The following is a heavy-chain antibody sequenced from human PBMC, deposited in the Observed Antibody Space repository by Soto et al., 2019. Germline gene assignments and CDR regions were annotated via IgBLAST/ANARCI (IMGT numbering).Heavy chain of an antibody. V-gene: IGHV3-33*01. D-gene: IGHD3-10*01. CDR2: IWFDGTKK. Sequence: QVHLVESGGGVVQPGRSLKLSCAASGFTFRSYDMHWVRQGPGKGLEWVAVIWFDGTKKYYADSVKGRFTISRDNSKNTVYLQRNSLRAEDTAVYYCARDRKRFGIDYWGQGNWVTVSS. J-gene: IGHJ4*02. CDR1: GFTFRSYD. CDR3: ARDRKRFGIDY.